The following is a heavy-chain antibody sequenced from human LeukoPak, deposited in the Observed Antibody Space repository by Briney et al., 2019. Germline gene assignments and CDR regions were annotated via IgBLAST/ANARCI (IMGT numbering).Heavy chain of an antibody. J-gene: IGHJ5*02. CDR1: GYTFTGYC. CDR3: ARAMYSSSSFNWFDP. Sequence: ASVKVSCKASGYTFTGYCMHWVRQAPGQGLEWMGWINPNSGGTNYAQKFQGRVTMTRDTSISTAYMELSRLRSDDTAVYYCARAMYSSSSFNWFDPWGQGTLVTVSS. V-gene: IGHV1-2*02. D-gene: IGHD6-13*01. CDR2: INPNSGGT.